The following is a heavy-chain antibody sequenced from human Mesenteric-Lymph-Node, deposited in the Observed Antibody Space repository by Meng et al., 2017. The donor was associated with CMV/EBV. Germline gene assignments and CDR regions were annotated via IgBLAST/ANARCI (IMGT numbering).Heavy chain of an antibody. D-gene: IGHD3-3*01. V-gene: IGHV1-46*01. Sequence: ASVKVSCKASGFTFTTYYLHWVRQAPGQGLEWMGKTNPSGDNTIYAQKFQGRVTMTRDTSTSTVYMELSSLRSEDTAVYYCARNSDLEWLYFDYWGQGTLVTVSS. J-gene: IGHJ4*02. CDR3: ARNSDLEWLYFDY. CDR2: TNPSGDNT. CDR1: GFTFTTYY.